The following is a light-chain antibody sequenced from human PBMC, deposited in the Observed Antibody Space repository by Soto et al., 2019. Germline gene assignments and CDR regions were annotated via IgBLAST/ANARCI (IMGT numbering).Light chain of an antibody. CDR3: QHYNSYSEA. J-gene: IGKJ1*01. CDR1: QTISRN. Sequence: EIVLTQSPGTLSLSPGERATLSCRASQTISRNLAWYQQRPGQAPRLVIYDTSTRATGVPARFSGSGSGTEFTLTISSLQPDDFATYYCQHYNSYSEAFGQGTKVDIK. V-gene: IGKV3-15*01. CDR2: DTS.